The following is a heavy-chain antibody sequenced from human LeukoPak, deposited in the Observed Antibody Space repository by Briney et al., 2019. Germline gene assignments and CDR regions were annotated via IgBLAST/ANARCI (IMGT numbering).Heavy chain of an antibody. Sequence: GESLKISCRGSGYSFNTYWIGWVRQMPGKGLEWMGIVNPADSDTRYSPSFQGQVTISVDKSISTAYLQWSSLQASDTATYYCATVPRIPAVGNTEYFQYWGQGTLVTVSS. CDR3: ATVPRIPAVGNTEYFQY. CDR2: VNPADSDT. D-gene: IGHD6-13*01. CDR1: GYSFNTYW. V-gene: IGHV5-51*01. J-gene: IGHJ1*01.